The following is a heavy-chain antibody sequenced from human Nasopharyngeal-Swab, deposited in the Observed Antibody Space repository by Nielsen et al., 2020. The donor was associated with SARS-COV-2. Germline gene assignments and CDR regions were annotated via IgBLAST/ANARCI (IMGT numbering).Heavy chain of an antibody. J-gene: IGHJ4*02. Sequence: WVRQAPGQGLEWMGIINPSGGSTSYAQKFQGRVTMTRDTSTSTVYKELSSLRSEDTAVYYCARGAGATMAGNFDYWGQGTLVTVSS. CDR3: ARGAGATMAGNFDY. V-gene: IGHV1-46*01. D-gene: IGHD5-12*01. CDR2: INPSGGST.